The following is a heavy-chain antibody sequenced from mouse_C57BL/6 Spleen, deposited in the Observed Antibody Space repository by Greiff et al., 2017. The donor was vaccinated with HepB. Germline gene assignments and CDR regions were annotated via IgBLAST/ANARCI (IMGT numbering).Heavy chain of an antibody. CDR1: GYTFTSYW. CDR2: IDPSDSYT. Sequence: VQLQQPGAELVKPGASVKLSCKASGYTFTSYWMQWVKQRPGQGLEWIGEIDPSDSYTNYNQKFKGKATLTVDTSSSPAYMQLSSLTSEDSAVYYCARGGTTVVARYFDVWGTGTTVTVSS. D-gene: IGHD1-1*01. J-gene: IGHJ1*03. CDR3: ARGGTTVVARYFDV. V-gene: IGHV1-50*01.